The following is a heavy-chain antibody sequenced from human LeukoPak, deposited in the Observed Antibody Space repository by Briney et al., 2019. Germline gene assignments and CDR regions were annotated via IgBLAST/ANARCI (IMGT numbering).Heavy chain of an antibody. CDR1: GGTFSSYA. D-gene: IGHD2-21*02. V-gene: IGHV1-69*05. CDR3: ARSNLAYCGGDCYSYYFDY. Sequence: SVKVSCKASGGTFSSYAVSWVRQAPGQGLEWMGGIIPIFGTANYAQKFQGRVTITTDESTSTAYMELSSLRSEDTAVYYCARSNLAYCGGDCYSYYFDYWGQGTLVTVSS. J-gene: IGHJ4*02. CDR2: IIPIFGTA.